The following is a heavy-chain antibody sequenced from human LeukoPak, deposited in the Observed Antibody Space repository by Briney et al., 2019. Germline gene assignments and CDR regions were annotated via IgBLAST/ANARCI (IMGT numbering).Heavy chain of an antibody. D-gene: IGHD6-19*01. Sequence: GGSLRLSCAASGFTLSNYNMNWVRQAPGKGLEWVSSISGSSSYLFFADSVKGRFTISRDNTKNSLYLQMNSLRVDDTAVYYCARDALTGYSSGWYKPFPFDYWGQGSLVTVSS. CDR1: GFTLSNYN. V-gene: IGHV3-21*01. J-gene: IGHJ4*02. CDR3: ARDALTGYSSGWYKPFPFDY. CDR2: ISGSSSYL.